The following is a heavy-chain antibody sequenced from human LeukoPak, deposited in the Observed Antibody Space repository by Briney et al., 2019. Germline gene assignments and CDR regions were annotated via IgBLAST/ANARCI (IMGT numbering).Heavy chain of an antibody. CDR1: GFTFDDNG. D-gene: IGHD3-10*01. J-gene: IGHJ4*02. V-gene: IGHV3-20*04. CDR3: ATHSYYYGSGSYPNYLDY. Sequence: GGSLRLSCAASGFTFDDNGMSWVRQAPGKGLEWVSGLNWNGGTTGYADSVKGRFTISRDNAKNFLYLQMNSLRAEDTALYYCATHSYYYGSGSYPNYLDYWGEGTLVTVSS. CDR2: LNWNGGTT.